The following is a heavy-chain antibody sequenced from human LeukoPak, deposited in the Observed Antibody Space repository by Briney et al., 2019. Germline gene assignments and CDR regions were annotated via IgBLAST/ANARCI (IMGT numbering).Heavy chain of an antibody. Sequence: SETLSLTCTVSGGSISSSSYYWGWIRQPPGKGLEWIGSIYYSGNTYYNPSLKSRVTISVDTSKNQFSLKLTSVTAADSAVYYCARLMNIAAADYWGQGTLVTVSS. CDR3: ARLMNIAAADY. J-gene: IGHJ4*02. V-gene: IGHV4-39*07. D-gene: IGHD2/OR15-2a*01. CDR1: GGSISSSSYY. CDR2: IYYSGNT.